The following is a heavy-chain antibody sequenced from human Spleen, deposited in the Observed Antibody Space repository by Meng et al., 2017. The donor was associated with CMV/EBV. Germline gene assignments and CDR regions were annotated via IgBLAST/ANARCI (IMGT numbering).Heavy chain of an antibody. J-gene: IGHJ3*02. CDR2: ISWNSGSI. V-gene: IGHV3-9*01. CDR3: AREVFNGGSYYPDAFDI. CDR1: GFTFDDYA. Sequence: GGSLRLSCAASGFTFDDYAMHWVRQAPGKGLEWVSGISWNSGSIGYADSVKGRFTISRDNAKNSLYLQMNSLRAEDTAVYYCAREVFNGGSYYPDAFDIWGQGTLVTVSS. D-gene: IGHD1-26*01.